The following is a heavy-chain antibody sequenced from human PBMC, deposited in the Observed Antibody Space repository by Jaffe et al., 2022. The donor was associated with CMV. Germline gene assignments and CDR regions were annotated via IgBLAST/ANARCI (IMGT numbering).Heavy chain of an antibody. CDR2: INSDGSTT. Sequence: EVQLVESGGGLVQPGGSLRLSCAASGFTFSRHWMHWVRQAPGKGLVWVSRINSDGSTTSYADSVKGRFTISRDNAKNTLYLEMNSLRAEDTAVYYCATSYNFIGVPSYYYYIDVWGKGTTVTVSS. CDR3: ATSYNFIGVPSYYYYIDV. J-gene: IGHJ6*03. V-gene: IGHV3-74*01. CDR1: GFTFSRHW. D-gene: IGHD1-1*01.